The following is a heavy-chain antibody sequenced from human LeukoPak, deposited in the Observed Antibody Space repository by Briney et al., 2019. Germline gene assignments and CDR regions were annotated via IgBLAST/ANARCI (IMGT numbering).Heavy chain of an antibody. J-gene: IGHJ4*02. CDR2: INPNSGAT. CDR3: ARLLGSAASPIDY. D-gene: IGHD6-13*01. CDR1: GYTFTVYY. V-gene: IGHV1-2*02. Sequence: GASVKVSCKASGYTFTVYYLHWLRQAPGQGLEWMGWINPNSGATNYEQKFQGRVTMTRDTSISTVYMELNRLQSDDPAVYFCARLLGSAASPIDYWGQGTLVTVSS.